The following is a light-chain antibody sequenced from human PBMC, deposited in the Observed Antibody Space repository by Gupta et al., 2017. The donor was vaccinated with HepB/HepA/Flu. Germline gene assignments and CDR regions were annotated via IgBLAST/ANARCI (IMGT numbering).Light chain of an antibody. CDR3: QQRSNWPRT. Sequence: IVLTPSPATLSLSPGERATLSCRASQSVSSYLAWYQQKPGQAPRLLIYDASNRATGIPARFSGSESGTDFTLTISSLEPEDFAVYYCQQRSNWPRTFGQGTRLEIK. CDR1: QSVSSY. CDR2: DAS. J-gene: IGKJ5*01. V-gene: IGKV3-11*01.